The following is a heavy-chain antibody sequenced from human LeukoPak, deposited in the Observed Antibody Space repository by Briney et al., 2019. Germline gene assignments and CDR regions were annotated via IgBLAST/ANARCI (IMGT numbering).Heavy chain of an antibody. Sequence: PGGSLRLSCTVSGFTVSSNSMGWVRQAPGKGLEWVSFIYSDNTHYSDSVKGRFTISRDNSKNTLYLQMNSLRAEDTAVYYCARRAGAYSHPYDYRGQGTLVTVSS. CDR2: IYSDNT. J-gene: IGHJ4*02. D-gene: IGHD4/OR15-4a*01. CDR3: ARRAGAYSHPYDY. CDR1: GFTVSSNS. V-gene: IGHV3-53*01.